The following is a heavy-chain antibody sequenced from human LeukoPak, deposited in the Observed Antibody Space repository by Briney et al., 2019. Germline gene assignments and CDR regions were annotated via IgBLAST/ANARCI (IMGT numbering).Heavy chain of an antibody. Sequence: SETLSLTCTVSGGSISSYYWSWIRQPAGEGPEWIGRIYSSGSTSYNPSLKSRVTMSVDTSKNQFSLKLTSVTAADTAVYYCARGGVFMAAGTFDYWGQGTLVTVSS. CDR1: GGSISSYY. J-gene: IGHJ4*02. V-gene: IGHV4-4*07. CDR2: IYSSGST. D-gene: IGHD6-13*01. CDR3: ARGGVFMAAGTFDY.